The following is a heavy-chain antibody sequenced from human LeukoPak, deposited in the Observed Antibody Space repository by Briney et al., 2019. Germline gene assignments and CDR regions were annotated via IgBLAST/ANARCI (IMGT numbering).Heavy chain of an antibody. D-gene: IGHD2-2*02. CDR2: ITPIFGAP. V-gene: IGHV1-69*01. Sequence: SVKVSCKASGGTFSSYTITWVRQAPGQGLEWMGGITPIFGAPNYAQKFQGRVAITADESTSTAYMELSSLISEDTAVYYCARAGDCSSTSCYTNWFDPWGQGTLVTVSS. CDR1: GGTFSSYT. CDR3: ARAGDCSSTSCYTNWFDP. J-gene: IGHJ5*02.